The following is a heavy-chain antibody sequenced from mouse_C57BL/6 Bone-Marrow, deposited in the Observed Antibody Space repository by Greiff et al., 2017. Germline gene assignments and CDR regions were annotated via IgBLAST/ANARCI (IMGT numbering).Heavy chain of an antibody. J-gene: IGHJ4*01. CDR2: ISYDGSN. CDR1: GYSITSGYY. Sequence: EVQLQESGPGLVKPSQSLSLTCSVTGYSITSGYYWNWIRQFPGNKLEWMGYISYDGSNNYNPSLKNRISITRDTSTNQFFLKLNSVTTEDTATYYCARVDYHYAMDYWGQGTSVTVSS. V-gene: IGHV3-6*01. CDR3: ARVDYHYAMDY. D-gene: IGHD2-4*01.